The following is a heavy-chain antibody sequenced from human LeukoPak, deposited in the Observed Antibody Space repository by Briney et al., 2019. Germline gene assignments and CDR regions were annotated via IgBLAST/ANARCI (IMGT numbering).Heavy chain of an antibody. CDR3: AVIPPAVDDY. J-gene: IGHJ4*02. CDR2: INYSGST. D-gene: IGHD2-2*01. CDR1: GGSISSRSYY. V-gene: IGHV4-39*01. Sequence: SETLSLTCTVSGGSISSRSYYWAWIRQPPGKGLEWIGSINYSGSTNYNPSLKSRLTISVDTSKNQFSLKLSSVTAADTAVYYCAVIPPAVDDYWGQGTPVTVSS.